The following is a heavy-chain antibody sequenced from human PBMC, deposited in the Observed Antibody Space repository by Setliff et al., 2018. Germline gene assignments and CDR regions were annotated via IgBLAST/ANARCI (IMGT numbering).Heavy chain of an antibody. CDR1: GFTFGSYW. J-gene: IGHJ6*03. D-gene: IGHD2-21*02. V-gene: IGHV3-7*01. CDR2: ISPDGSEK. Sequence: GGSLRLSCAASGFTFGSYWMNWVRQAPGKGLEWVANISPDGSEKYYVDSVKGRFTISRDNAKDSLSLQMNSLRVEDTAVYYCARDLNVDDCGGDCHLPFYYYYLDVWGKGTTVTAP. CDR3: ARDLNVDDCGGDCHLPFYYYYLDV.